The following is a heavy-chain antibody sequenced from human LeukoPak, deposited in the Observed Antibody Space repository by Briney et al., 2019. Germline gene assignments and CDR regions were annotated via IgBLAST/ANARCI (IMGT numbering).Heavy chain of an antibody. D-gene: IGHD1-26*01. J-gene: IGHJ4*02. CDR1: GGSISSYY. CDR3: ARVAVGATRVDFDY. V-gene: IGHV4-4*07. Sequence: SETLSLTCTVSGGSISSYYWSWIRQPAGKGLEWIGRIYTSGSTNYNPSLKSRVTMSVDTSKNQLSLKLSSVTAADTAVYYCARVAVGATRVDFDYWGQGTLVTVSS. CDR2: IYTSGST.